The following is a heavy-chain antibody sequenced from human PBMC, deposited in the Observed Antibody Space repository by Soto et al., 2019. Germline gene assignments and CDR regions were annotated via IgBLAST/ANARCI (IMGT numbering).Heavy chain of an antibody. D-gene: IGHD3-3*01. CDR3: ARPRFLGLFDY. CDR1: GGSFSGYY. Sequence: QVQLQQWGAGLLKPSETLSLTCAVYGGSFSGYYWSWIRQPPGKGLEWIGEINHSGSTNYNPSLKSRVTISVDTSKNQFSLKLSSVTAADTAVYYCARPRFLGLFDYWGQGTLVTVSS. J-gene: IGHJ4*02. V-gene: IGHV4-34*01. CDR2: INHSGST.